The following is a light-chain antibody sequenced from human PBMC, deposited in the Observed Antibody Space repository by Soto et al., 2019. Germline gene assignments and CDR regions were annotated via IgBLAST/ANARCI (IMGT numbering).Light chain of an antibody. V-gene: IGKV3-15*01. Sequence: EILMTHSPSTLSVSRRKRATLPCLSSQSVSSRLAWYQQKPGQAPRLLIFDASTRATGIPARFSGSGSGTEFTLTISSLQPDDCAVYYCQQYKNCSGTFGQGTKVDI. CDR1: QSVSSR. CDR2: DAS. J-gene: IGKJ1*01. CDR3: QQYKNCSGT.